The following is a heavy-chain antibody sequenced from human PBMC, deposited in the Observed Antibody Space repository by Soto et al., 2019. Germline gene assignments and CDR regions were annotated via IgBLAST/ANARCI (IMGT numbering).Heavy chain of an antibody. D-gene: IGHD1-1*01. Sequence: SQTLSLPCDISVDSVSSNSAGWNWIRPTPSRGLEWLGRTYYKSKWYYTYAASVKSRITVSPDTSKNQFSLQLTSVTPEDTAVYYCARGSWDDVSGHYYMDVWDKGTTVTVSS. CDR2: TYYKSKWYY. J-gene: IGHJ6*03. CDR1: VDSVSSNSAG. V-gene: IGHV6-1*01. CDR3: ARGSWDDVSGHYYMDV.